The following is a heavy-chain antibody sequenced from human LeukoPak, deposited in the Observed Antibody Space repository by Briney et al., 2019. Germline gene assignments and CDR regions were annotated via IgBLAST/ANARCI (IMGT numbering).Heavy chain of an antibody. Sequence: GASVKVSCKASGGTFSSYAISWVRQAPGQGLEWMGRIIPILGIANYAQKFQGRVTITADKSTSTAYMELSSLRSEDTAVYYCARDAVQNEMTLRYYYYGMDVWGQGTTVTVSS. CDR1: GGTFSSYA. CDR3: ARDAVQNEMTLRYYYYGMDV. CDR2: IIPILGIA. V-gene: IGHV1-69*04. J-gene: IGHJ6*02. D-gene: IGHD1-1*01.